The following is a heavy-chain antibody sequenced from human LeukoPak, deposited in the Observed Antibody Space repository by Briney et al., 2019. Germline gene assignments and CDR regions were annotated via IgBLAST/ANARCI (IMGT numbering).Heavy chain of an antibody. Sequence: SVKVSCKASGGTFSSYAISWVRQAPGQGLEWMGGITPIFGTANYAQKFQDRVTITADESTSTAYMELSSLRSEDTAVYYCARDTRIAAAEYSFDYWGQGTLVTVSS. V-gene: IGHV1-69*13. CDR3: ARDTRIAAAEYSFDY. CDR2: ITPIFGTA. CDR1: GGTFSSYA. J-gene: IGHJ4*02. D-gene: IGHD6-13*01.